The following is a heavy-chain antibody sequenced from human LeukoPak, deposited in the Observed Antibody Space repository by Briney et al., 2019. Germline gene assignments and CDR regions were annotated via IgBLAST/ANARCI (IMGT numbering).Heavy chain of an antibody. CDR3: ARAVAGTHWLDP. J-gene: IGHJ5*02. D-gene: IGHD6-19*01. CDR2: ISRNSGDYT. CDR1: GFTFSIYD. Sequence: PGGSLRLSCEASGFTFSIYDMYWVRQAPGKGLECVASISRNSGDYTLYAASVKGRFTMSRENAKNSLHLQMNSLTAGDMAVYYCARAVAGTHWLDPWGQGTLVTVSS. V-gene: IGHV3-21*06.